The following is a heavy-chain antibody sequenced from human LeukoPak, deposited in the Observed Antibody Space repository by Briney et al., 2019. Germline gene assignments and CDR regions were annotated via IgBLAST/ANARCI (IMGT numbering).Heavy chain of an antibody. CDR3: AKDRSSGSSDAFDI. Sequence: GGSLRLSCAASGFTFDDYAMHWVRQAPGKGLEWVSGISWNSGSIGYADSVKGRFTISRDNAKNSLYLQMNSLRAEDTALYYCAKDRSSGSSDAFDIWGQGTMVTVSS. CDR2: ISWNSGSI. CDR1: GFTFDDYA. D-gene: IGHD3-22*01. V-gene: IGHV3-9*01. J-gene: IGHJ3*02.